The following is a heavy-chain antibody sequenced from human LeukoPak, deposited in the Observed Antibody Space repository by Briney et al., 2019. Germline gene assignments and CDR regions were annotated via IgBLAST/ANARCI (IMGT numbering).Heavy chain of an antibody. CDR2: IRYDGSNK. V-gene: IGHV3-30*02. D-gene: IGHD1-26*01. Sequence: GGSLRLSWAASGFTFSSYGMHWLRQAPGKGLEWVAFIRYDGSNKYYADSVKGRFTISRDNSKNTLYLQMNSLRAEDTAVYYCAKDKRGATRTYYFDYWGQGTLVTVSS. CDR3: AKDKRGATRTYYFDY. J-gene: IGHJ4*02. CDR1: GFTFSSYG.